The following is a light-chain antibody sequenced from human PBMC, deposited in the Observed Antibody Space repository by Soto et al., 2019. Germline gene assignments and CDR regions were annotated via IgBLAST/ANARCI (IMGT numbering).Light chain of an antibody. Sequence: SYELTQPPSVSVSPGQTARIICSGDALAKQIAYWYQQKPGQAPVLVIYSERPSGIPERFSGSNSGTTVTLTISGVQAEDEADYYCQSADSSGTYRVFGGGTKLTVL. CDR3: QSADSSGTYRV. V-gene: IGLV3-25*03. CDR2: S. J-gene: IGLJ2*01. CDR1: ALAKQI.